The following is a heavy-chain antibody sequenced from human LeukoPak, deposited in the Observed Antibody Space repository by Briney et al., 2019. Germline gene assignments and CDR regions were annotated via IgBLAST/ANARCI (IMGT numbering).Heavy chain of an antibody. V-gene: IGHV1-18*01. CDR1: GYTFTSHG. CDR2: ISAYNGNT. D-gene: IGHD1-26*01. CDR3: ARDLSYSGSYRKEFFFDY. J-gene: IGHJ4*02. Sequence: ASVKVSCKASGYTFTSHGISWVRQAPGQGLEWMGWISAYNGNTNYAQKLQGRVTMTTDTSTSTAYMELRSLRSDDTAVYYCARDLSYSGSYRKEFFFDYWGQGTLVTVSS.